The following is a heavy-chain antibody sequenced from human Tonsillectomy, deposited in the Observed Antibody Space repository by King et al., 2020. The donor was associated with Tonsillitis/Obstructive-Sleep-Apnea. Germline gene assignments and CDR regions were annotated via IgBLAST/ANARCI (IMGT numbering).Heavy chain of an antibody. CDR1: GFTFSSYA. CDR3: ARVRSDFTKSGWYKKGDEGGFDY. Sequence: VQLVESGGGVVQPGRSLRLSCAASGFTFSSYAMHWVRQAPGKGLEWVAVISYDGSNKYYADSVKGRFTISRDISKNTLYPQMNSLRAEDTAVYYCARVRSDFTKSGWYKKGDEGGFDYWGQGTLVTVSS. J-gene: IGHJ4*02. D-gene: IGHD6-19*01. V-gene: IGHV3-30*04. CDR2: ISYDGSNK.